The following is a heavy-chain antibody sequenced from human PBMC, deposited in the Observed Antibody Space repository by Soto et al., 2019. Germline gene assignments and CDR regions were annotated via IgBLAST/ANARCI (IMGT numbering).Heavy chain of an antibody. J-gene: IGHJ4*02. Sequence: EVQLVESGGGLVQPGESLKLSCAVSGFTFSGSAMHWVRQASGKGLEWVGRIRSKANNYATAYAASVKGRFTISRDDSKNTDFLQMYSLTREDTAVHYCTRGYGDYVRDYWGQGTLVTVSS. D-gene: IGHD4-17*01. V-gene: IGHV3-73*01. CDR1: GFTFSGSA. CDR2: IRSKANNYAT. CDR3: TRGYGDYVRDY.